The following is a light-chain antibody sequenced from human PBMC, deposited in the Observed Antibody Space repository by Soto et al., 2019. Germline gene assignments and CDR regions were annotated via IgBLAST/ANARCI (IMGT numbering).Light chain of an antibody. CDR2: DAS. J-gene: IGKJ1*01. CDR1: QGIRND. Sequence: DIQMTQSPSSLSASVGDRVTITCRASQGIRNDLGWYQQKPGKAPKLLIYDASSLQSGVPSRFSGSGSGTDFTLTISRLEPEDFAVYYCQQYETSPRTFGQGTKVDI. CDR3: QQYETSPRT. V-gene: IGKV1-17*01.